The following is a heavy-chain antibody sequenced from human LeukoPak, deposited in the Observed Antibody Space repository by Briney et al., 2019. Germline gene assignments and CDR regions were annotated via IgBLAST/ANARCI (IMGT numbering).Heavy chain of an antibody. J-gene: IGHJ3*02. V-gene: IGHV4-59*01. CDR2: IYYSGST. CDR3: ARVKANTIFGVVILDAFDI. CDR1: GGSISSYY. D-gene: IGHD3-3*01. Sequence: PSETLSLTCTVSGGSISSYYWSWIRQPTGKGLEWIGYIYYSGSTNYNPSLKSRVTISVDTSKNQFSLKLSSVTAADTAVYYCARVKANTIFGVVILDAFDIWGQGTMVTFSS.